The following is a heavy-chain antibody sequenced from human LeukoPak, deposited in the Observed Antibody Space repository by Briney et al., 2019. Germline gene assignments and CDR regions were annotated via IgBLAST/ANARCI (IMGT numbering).Heavy chain of an antibody. CDR1: GGSFSGYY. V-gene: IGHV4-34*01. D-gene: IGHD2-15*01. CDR3: ARSGGPSARVSAFDI. Sequence: SETLSLTCAVYGGSFSGYYWSWIRQPPGKGLEWIGEINHSGSTNYNPSLKSRVTISVDTSKNQFSLKLSSVTAADTAVFYCARSGGPSARVSAFDIWGKGTMVTVS. J-gene: IGHJ3*02. CDR2: INHSGST.